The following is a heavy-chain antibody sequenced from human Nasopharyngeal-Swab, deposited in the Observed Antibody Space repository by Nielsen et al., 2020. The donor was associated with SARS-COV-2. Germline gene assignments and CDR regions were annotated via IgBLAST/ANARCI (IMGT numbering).Heavy chain of an antibody. V-gene: IGHV3-48*01. J-gene: IGHJ6*03. D-gene: IGHD6-19*01. CDR3: ARDTKGSSGWPYYYYYYMDV. CDR2: ISSSSSTI. Sequence: WIRQPPGKGLEWVSYISSSSSTIYYADSVKGRFTISRDNAKNSLYLQMNSLRAEDTAVYYCARDTKGSSGWPYYYYYYMDVWDKGTTVTVSS.